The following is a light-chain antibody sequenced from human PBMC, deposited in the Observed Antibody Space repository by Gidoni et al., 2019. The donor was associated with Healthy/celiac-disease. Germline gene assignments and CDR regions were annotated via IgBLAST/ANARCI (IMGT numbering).Light chain of an antibody. Sequence: DIVLTHSPATLSLSPGERATLSCRASQSVSSYLAWYQQKPGQAPRLLIYDASNRATGIPARFSGSGSGTDFTLTISSLEPEDFAVYYCQQSRAFGPGTKVDIK. J-gene: IGKJ3*01. CDR1: QSVSSY. CDR3: QQSRA. V-gene: IGKV3-11*01. CDR2: DAS.